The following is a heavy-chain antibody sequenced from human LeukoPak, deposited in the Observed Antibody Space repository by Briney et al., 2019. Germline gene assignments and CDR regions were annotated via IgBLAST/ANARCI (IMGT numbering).Heavy chain of an antibody. Sequence: ASVKVSFKGSGYTFTKYYIHWGGQAAGQGREGMGVINRSGGTTSYAQRFQGRVTMTRDTSTSTVSMELSSLRSEDAAMYYCARGRRAGTTGGPFDYWGQGTLVTVSS. D-gene: IGHD1-1*01. J-gene: IGHJ4*02. V-gene: IGHV1-46*01. CDR2: INRSGGTT. CDR1: GYTFTKYY. CDR3: ARGRRAGTTGGPFDY.